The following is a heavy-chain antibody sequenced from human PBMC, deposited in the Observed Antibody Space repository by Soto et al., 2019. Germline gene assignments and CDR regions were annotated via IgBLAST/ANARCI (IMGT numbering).Heavy chain of an antibody. D-gene: IGHD5-12*01. Sequence: SETLSLTCTVSGGSISSGGYYWSWIRQHPGKGLEWIGYIYYSGSTYYNPSLKSRVTISVDTSKNQFSLKLSSVTAADTAVYYCARSGYSGHDWVYWGQGTLVTVSS. J-gene: IGHJ4*02. CDR3: ARSGYSGHDWVY. V-gene: IGHV4-31*03. CDR1: GGSISSGGYY. CDR2: IYYSGST.